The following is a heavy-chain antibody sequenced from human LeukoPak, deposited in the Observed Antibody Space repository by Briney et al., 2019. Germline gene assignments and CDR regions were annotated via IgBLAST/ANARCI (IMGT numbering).Heavy chain of an antibody. CDR1: GFTFSSYA. D-gene: IGHD3-22*01. CDR3: AKAISGYYSGYYYYYYMDV. CDR2: ISGSGGST. J-gene: IGHJ6*03. Sequence: GGSLRLSCAASGFTFSSYAMSWVRQAPGKGLEWVSAISGSGGSTYYADSVKGRFTISRDNSKNTLYQQMNSLRAEDTAVYYCAKAISGYYSGYYYYYYMDVWGKGTTVTVSS. V-gene: IGHV3-23*01.